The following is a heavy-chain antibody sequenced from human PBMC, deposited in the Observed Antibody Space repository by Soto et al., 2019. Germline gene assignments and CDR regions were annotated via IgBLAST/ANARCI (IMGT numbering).Heavy chain of an antibody. V-gene: IGHV3-11*06. CDR3: ARSYHLWSPYFSFGNQRDN. CDR2: ISGSSDYT. J-gene: IGHJ4*02. D-gene: IGHD3-3*02. CDR1: GFTFSDFY. Sequence: QVQLVESGGGLVEPGGSLRLSCAVSGFTFSDFYMTWVRQAPGKGLEWISHISGSSDYTHHADSVKGRFTIARDNSKNTLYLQMNNLISDDTAHYYCARSYHLWSPYFSFGNQRDNGGQGTLVTVSS.